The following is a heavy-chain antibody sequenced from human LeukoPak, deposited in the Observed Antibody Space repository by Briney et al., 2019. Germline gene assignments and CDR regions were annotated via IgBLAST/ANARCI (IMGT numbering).Heavy chain of an antibody. CDR3: ARGLPPPPWGAVAGIDDY. D-gene: IGHD6-19*01. J-gene: IGHJ4*02. CDR1: GYTFTSYD. Sequence: ASVTVSCKASGYTFTSYDINWVRQATGQGLEWMGWMNPNSGNTGCAQKFQGRVTMTRNTSISTAYMELISLRSEDTAVYYCARGLPPPPWGAVAGIDDYWGQGTLVTVSS. V-gene: IGHV1-8*01. CDR2: MNPNSGNT.